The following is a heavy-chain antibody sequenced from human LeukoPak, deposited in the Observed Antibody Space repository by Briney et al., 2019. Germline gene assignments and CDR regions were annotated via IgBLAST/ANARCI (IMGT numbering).Heavy chain of an antibody. V-gene: IGHV3-66*01. D-gene: IGHD4/OR15-4a*01. Sequence: GGSLRLSCAASEFSVGSNYMTWVRQAPGKGLEWVSLIYSGGSTYYADSVKGRFTISRDNSKNTLYLQMNSLRAEDTAVYYCVSNYRGHFDYWGQGTLVTVSS. CDR1: EFSVGSNY. CDR3: VSNYRGHFDY. J-gene: IGHJ4*02. CDR2: IYSGGST.